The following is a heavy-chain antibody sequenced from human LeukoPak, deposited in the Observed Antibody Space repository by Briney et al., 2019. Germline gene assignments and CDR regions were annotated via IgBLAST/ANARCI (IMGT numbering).Heavy chain of an antibody. CDR3: ARVKPNYYDRSAYGTFDI. J-gene: IGHJ3*02. V-gene: IGHV1-46*01. CDR1: GYTFTSYY. D-gene: IGHD3-22*01. CDR2: INPSVGST. Sequence: ASGKVSWKAAGYTFTSYYMHWVRQAPGQGLEWMGIINPSVGSTSYAQKFQGRVTMTRDTSTSTVYMELSSLRSDDTAVYYCARVKPNYYDRSAYGTFDIWGQGTMVTVSS.